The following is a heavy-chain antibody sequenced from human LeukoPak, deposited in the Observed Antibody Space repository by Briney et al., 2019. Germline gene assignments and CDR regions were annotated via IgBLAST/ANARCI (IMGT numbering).Heavy chain of an antibody. V-gene: IGHV3-23*01. CDR2: ISGSGGST. CDR1: GFTFSSYG. D-gene: IGHD3-10*01. J-gene: IGHJ4*02. Sequence: GGSLRLSCAASGFTFSSYGMSWVRQAPGKGLEWVSAISGSGGSTYYADSVKGRFTISGDNSKNTLYLQMNSLRAEDTAVYYCAKGATFRGVIRTHFDYWGQGTLVTVSS. CDR3: AKGATFRGVIRTHFDY.